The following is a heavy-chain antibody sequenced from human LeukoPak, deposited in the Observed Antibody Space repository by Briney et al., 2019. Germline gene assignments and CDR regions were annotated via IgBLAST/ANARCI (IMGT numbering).Heavy chain of an antibody. Sequence: SETLSLTCTVSGGSISSYYWSWIRQPPGKGLEWIGYIYYSGSTNYNPSLKSRVTISVDTSKNQFSLRLSSVTAADTAVYYCARGYSGSRWFDPWGQGTLVTVSS. CDR3: ARGYSGSRWFDP. V-gene: IGHV4-59*01. J-gene: IGHJ5*02. CDR1: GGSISSYY. CDR2: IYYSGST. D-gene: IGHD5-12*01.